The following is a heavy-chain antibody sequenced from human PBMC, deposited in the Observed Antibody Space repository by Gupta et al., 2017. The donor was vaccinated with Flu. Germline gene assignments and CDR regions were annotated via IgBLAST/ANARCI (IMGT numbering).Heavy chain of an antibody. CDR2: INTDGSTT. V-gene: IGHV3-74*01. CDR1: GFTFRSYW. Sequence: EVQLVESGGGLVQPGGSLRLSCAAPGFTFRSYWMHWHRQTPGKGLVWISRINTDGSTTNYADSVKDRVTISRDNAKNTLYLQMNSLRVEDTAVYYWARVPYSGYSTFDPWGQGTLVTVSS. J-gene: IGHJ5*02. D-gene: IGHD4-11*01. CDR3: ARVPYSGYSTFDP.